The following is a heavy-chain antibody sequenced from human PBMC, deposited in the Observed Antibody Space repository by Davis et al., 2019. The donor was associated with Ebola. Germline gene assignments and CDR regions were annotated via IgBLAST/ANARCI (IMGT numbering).Heavy chain of an antibody. CDR1: GFTFSSSA. Sequence: GESLKISCAASGFTFSSSAMSWGRQAPGKGLEWVSSIGGGGSIYYADSVKGRFTISRDNSKNTLYLQMNSLRAEDTAVYYCARGGDTIFGVVITDDAFDIWGQGTMVTVSS. J-gene: IGHJ3*02. V-gene: IGHV3-23*01. D-gene: IGHD3-3*01. CDR3: ARGGDTIFGVVITDDAFDI. CDR2: IGGGGSI.